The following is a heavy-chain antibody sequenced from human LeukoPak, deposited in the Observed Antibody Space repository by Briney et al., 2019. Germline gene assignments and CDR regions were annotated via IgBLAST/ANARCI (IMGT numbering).Heavy chain of an antibody. V-gene: IGHV4-4*07. CDR2: IYTSGST. J-gene: IGHJ3*02. Sequence: SETLSLTCTVSGGSISSYYWSWIRQPAGKGLEWIGRIYTSGSTNYNPSLKSRVTMSIDTSKDQFSLKLSSVTAADTAVYYCAGEQGVRSFDIWGQGTMVTVSS. CDR1: GGSISSYY. CDR3: AGEQGVRSFDI.